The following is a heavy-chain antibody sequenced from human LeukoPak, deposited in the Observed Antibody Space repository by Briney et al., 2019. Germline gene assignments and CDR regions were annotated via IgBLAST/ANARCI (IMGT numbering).Heavy chain of an antibody. D-gene: IGHD4-17*01. CDR3: ARYSYGDYANYYYYGMDV. CDR2: IYYSGST. CDR1: GGSISSYY. J-gene: IGHJ6*02. V-gene: IGHV4-59*08. Sequence: SETLSLTCTVSGGSISSYYWSWIRQPPGKGLEWIGYIYYSGSTNYNPSLKSRVTISVDTSKNQFSLKLSSVTAADTAVYYCARYSYGDYANYYYYGMDVWGQGTTVTVSS.